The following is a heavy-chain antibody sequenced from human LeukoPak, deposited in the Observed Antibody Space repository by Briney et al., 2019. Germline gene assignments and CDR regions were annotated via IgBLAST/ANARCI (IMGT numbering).Heavy chain of an antibody. CDR3: ARGRDGYSYYFDY. Sequence: SETLSLTCTVSGGSISSYYWSWIRQPPGKGLEWIGYIYYSGSTNYNPSLKSRVTISVDTSKNQFSLKLSSVTAADTAVYYCARGRDGYSYYFDYWGQGTLVTVSS. CDR2: IYYSGST. J-gene: IGHJ4*02. D-gene: IGHD5-24*01. V-gene: IGHV4-59*01. CDR1: GGSISSYY.